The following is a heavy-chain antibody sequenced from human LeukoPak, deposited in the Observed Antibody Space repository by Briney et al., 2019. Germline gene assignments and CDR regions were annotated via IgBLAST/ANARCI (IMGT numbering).Heavy chain of an antibody. CDR1: GGSFRGYY. Sequence: SETLFLTCAVYGGSFRGYYWSWIRQPPGKGLEWIGEINHSGSTNYNPSLKSRVTISVDTSKNQFSLKLSSVTAADTAVYYCARGIWGGYSYGYYFDYWGQGTLVTVSS. D-gene: IGHD5-18*01. V-gene: IGHV4-34*01. J-gene: IGHJ4*02. CDR2: INHSGST. CDR3: ARGIWGGYSYGYYFDY.